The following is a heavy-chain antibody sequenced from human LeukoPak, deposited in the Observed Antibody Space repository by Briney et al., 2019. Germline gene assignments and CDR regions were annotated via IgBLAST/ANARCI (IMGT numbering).Heavy chain of an antibody. CDR2: INHSGST. V-gene: IGHV4-34*01. CDR1: GGSFSGYY. CDR3: ARERYYGSGMTFYRFDY. J-gene: IGHJ4*02. D-gene: IGHD3-10*01. Sequence: PSETLSLTCAVYGGSFSGYYWSWIRQPPGKGLEWIGEINHSGSTNYNPSLKSRVTISVDTSKNQFSLQLNSVTPEDTAVYYCARERYYGSGMTFYRFDYWGQGTLVTVSS.